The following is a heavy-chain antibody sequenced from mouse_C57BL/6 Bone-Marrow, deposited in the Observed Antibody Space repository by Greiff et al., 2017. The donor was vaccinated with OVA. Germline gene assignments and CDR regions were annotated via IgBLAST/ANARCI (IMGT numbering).Heavy chain of an antibody. V-gene: IGHV1-50*01. CDR3: ARGKRLCWYFDV. D-gene: IGHD1-1*02. J-gene: IGHJ1*03. CDR2: IDPSDSYT. Sequence: QVQLQQPGAELVKPGASVKLSCKASGYTFTSYWMQWVKQRPGQGLEWIGEIDPSDSYTNYNQKFKGKATLTVDTSSSTAYMQLINLTSEDSAVYYCARGKRLCWYFDVWGTETTVTVSS. CDR1: GYTFTSYW.